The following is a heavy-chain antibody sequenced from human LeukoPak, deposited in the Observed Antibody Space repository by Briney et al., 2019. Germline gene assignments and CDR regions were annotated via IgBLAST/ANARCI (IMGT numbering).Heavy chain of an antibody. CDR2: IYYSGST. CDR1: GGSISSSSYY. D-gene: IGHD2-21*02. J-gene: IGHJ6*03. CDR3: ARDHSCDHCYYYYMDV. V-gene: IGHV4-39*07. Sequence: SETLSLTCTVSGGSISSSSYYWGWIRQPPGKGLEWIGGIYYSGSTYYNPSLKSRVTISVDTSKNQFSLKLSSVTAADTAVYYCARDHSCDHCYYYYMDVWGKGTTVTTSS.